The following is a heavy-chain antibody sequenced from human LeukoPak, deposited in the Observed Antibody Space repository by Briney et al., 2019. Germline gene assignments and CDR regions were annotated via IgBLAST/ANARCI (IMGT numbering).Heavy chain of an antibody. Sequence: PGGSLRLSCAASGFTFSSYAMSWVRQAPGKGLEWVSAISGSGGSTYYADSVKGRFTISRHNSKNTLYLQMNSLRAEDTAVYYCARGGRSCGWQYFDYWGQGTLVTVSS. CDR3: ARGGRSCGWQYFDY. J-gene: IGHJ4*02. CDR1: GFTFSSYA. D-gene: IGHD6-19*01. CDR2: ISGSGGST. V-gene: IGHV3-23*01.